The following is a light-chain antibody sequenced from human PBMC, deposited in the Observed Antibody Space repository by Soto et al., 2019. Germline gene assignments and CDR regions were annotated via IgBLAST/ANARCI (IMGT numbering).Light chain of an antibody. V-gene: IGLV2-8*01. CDR3: KSSAGSNTYV. Sequence: QSALTQPPSASGSPGQSVTISCTGTKNDIGVYDFVSWYQHHPGKAPRLIIYEVVQRPSGVPDRFSGSKSGNTASLTVSGLQAADEADYFCKSSAGSNTYVLGSGTK. CDR2: EVV. CDR1: KNDIGVYDF. J-gene: IGLJ1*01.